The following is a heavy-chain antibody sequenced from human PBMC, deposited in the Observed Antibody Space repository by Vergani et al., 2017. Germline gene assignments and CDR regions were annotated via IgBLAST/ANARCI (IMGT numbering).Heavy chain of an antibody. CDR1: GLPFSSHG. Sequence: QVQLVESGGGVVQPGKSLRLSCATSGLPFSSHGMHWVRQAPGKGLEWVAVISFDGTQTYYADSVKGRFTISRDNSKNTLSLQMNSLRVEDTAVYYCAKEGGFSDSSGNFYEGYDFDHWGQGTLVAVSS. J-gene: IGHJ4*02. CDR3: AKEGGFSDSSGNFYEGYDFDH. D-gene: IGHD3-22*01. V-gene: IGHV3-30*18. CDR2: ISFDGTQT.